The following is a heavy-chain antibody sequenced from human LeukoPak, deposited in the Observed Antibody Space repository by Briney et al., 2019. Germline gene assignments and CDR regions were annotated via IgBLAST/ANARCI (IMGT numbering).Heavy chain of an antibody. CDR3: AKNMARAVTTSNFDY. V-gene: IGHV3-23*01. Sequence: GGSLRLSCAASGFTFSSYAMSWVRQAPGKGLGWGSAISGSGGSTYYADSVKGRFTISRDNSKNTLYLQMNSLRAEDTAVYYCAKNMARAVTTSNFDYWGQGTLVTVSS. CDR1: GFTFSSYA. D-gene: IGHD4-17*01. CDR2: ISGSGGST. J-gene: IGHJ4*02.